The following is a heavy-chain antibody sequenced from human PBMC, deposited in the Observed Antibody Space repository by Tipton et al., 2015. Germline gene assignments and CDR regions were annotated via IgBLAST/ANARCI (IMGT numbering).Heavy chain of an antibody. CDR3: ARLATLTTPRGY. CDR2: ISSSGSTI. V-gene: IGHV3-11*01. J-gene: IGHJ4*02. CDR1: GFTFSDYY. D-gene: IGHD4-11*01. Sequence: SLRLSCAASGFTFSDYYMNWIRQAPGKGLEWVSFISSSGSTIYYADSVKGRFTISRDNAKNSLYLQMNSLRAEDTAVYYCARLATLTTPRGYWGQGTLVTVSS.